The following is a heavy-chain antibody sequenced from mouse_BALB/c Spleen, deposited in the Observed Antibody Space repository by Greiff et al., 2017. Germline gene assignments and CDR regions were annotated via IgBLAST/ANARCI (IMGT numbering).Heavy chain of an antibody. J-gene: IGHJ2*01. CDR3: TRWTTVVAFDY. CDR1: GYTFTSYY. V-gene: IGHV1S81*02. Sequence: VQLQQSGAELVKPGASVKLSCKASGYTFTSYYMYWVKQRPGQGLEWIGEINPSNGGTNFNEKFKSKATLTVDKSSSTAYMQLSSLTSEDSAVYYCTRWTTVVAFDYWGQGTTLTVSS. D-gene: IGHD1-1*01. CDR2: INPSNGGT.